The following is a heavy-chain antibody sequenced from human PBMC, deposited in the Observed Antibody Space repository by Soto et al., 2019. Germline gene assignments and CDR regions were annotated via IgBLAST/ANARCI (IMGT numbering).Heavy chain of an antibody. CDR3: AKGAVAGTPTSYYYYGMDV. D-gene: IGHD6-19*01. V-gene: IGHV1-69*12. CDR2: IIPIFGKI. Sequence: QVQLLQSGAEVKKPGSSVRVSCEASGGTFRTYAISWVRQALGQGLEWMGEIIPIFGKINYAQKFQGRVTIIADESTITVYMDLRSLRSDDTAIYYCAKGAVAGTPTSYYYYGMDVWGHGTSVIVSS. J-gene: IGHJ6*02. CDR1: GGTFRTYA.